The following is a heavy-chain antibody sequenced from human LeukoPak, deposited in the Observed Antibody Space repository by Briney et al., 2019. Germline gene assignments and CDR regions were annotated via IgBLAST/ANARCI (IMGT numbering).Heavy chain of an antibody. CDR2: IRYSGSA. J-gene: IGHJ4*02. D-gene: IGHD3-22*01. CDR3: ARLVYDSRGYYFDY. CDR1: GGSISSYY. V-gene: IGHV4-59*08. Sequence: PSETLSLTCTVSGGSISSYYWSWIRQPPGKGLEWIGYIRYSGSANYNPSLRGRVTISIDTSKNQFSLKLRSVTAADTAVYHCARLVYDSRGYYFDYWGQGTLVTVSS.